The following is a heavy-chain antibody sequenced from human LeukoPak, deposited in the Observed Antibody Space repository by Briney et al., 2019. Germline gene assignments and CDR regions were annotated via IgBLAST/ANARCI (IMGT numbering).Heavy chain of an antibody. V-gene: IGHV1-46*01. D-gene: IGHD2-2*01. CDR1: GYTFTSYY. J-gene: IGHJ5*02. CDR3: ARDIVDIVVVPAAMVRFNWFDP. Sequence: ASVKVSCKASGYTFTSYYMHWVRQAPGHGLEWMGIINPSGGSTSYAQKFQGRVTMTRDTSTSTVYMELSSLRSEDTAVYYCARDIVDIVVVPAAMVRFNWFDPWGQGTLVTVSS. CDR2: INPSGGST.